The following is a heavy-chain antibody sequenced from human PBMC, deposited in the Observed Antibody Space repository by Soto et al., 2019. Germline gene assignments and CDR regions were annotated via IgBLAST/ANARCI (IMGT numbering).Heavy chain of an antibody. D-gene: IGHD4-17*01. CDR2: IIPIFGTA. CDR1: GGTFSSYA. CDR3: ASESYGGEFDY. V-gene: IGHV1-69*13. J-gene: IGHJ4*02. Sequence: SVKVSCKASGGTFSSYAISWVRQAPGQGLEWMGGIIPIFGTANYAQKYQGRVTITADESTSTAYMELSSLISEDTAVYYCASESYGGEFDYWGQGTLVTVSS.